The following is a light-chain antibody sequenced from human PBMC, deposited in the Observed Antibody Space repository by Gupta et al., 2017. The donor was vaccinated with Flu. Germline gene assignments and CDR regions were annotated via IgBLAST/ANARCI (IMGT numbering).Light chain of an antibody. Sequence: QTVVTQEPSLTVSPGGTVTLTCASSTVAVTSVNFPNWFQQKPGQAPRALIYSTNNRDSWTPARFSGSRRGGKAALTLAGGQPEDEDEYYCRRHNGDVYVFGTGTKVTVL. J-gene: IGLJ1*01. V-gene: IGLV7-43*01. CDR2: STN. CDR3: RRHNGDVYV. CDR1: TVAVTSVNF.